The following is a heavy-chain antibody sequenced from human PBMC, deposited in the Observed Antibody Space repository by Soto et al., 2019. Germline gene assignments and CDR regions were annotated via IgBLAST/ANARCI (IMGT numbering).Heavy chain of an antibody. J-gene: IGHJ3*02. V-gene: IGHV1-46*01. Sequence: QVLLVQSGAEVKKPGASVKISCKTSGYTFTSYIMHWVRQAPGQGLEWVGMINPSGGSTNYAQKFPGRVTVTRVTSTSTVYMALSSLRSEDTAVYYCGRVRTRVYWSGYSPLDIWGQGTMVTVSS. CDR1: GYTFTSYI. CDR3: GRVRTRVYWSGYSPLDI. D-gene: IGHD3-3*01. CDR2: INPSGGST.